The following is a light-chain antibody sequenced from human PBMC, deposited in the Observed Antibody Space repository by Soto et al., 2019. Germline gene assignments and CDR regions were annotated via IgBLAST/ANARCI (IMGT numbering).Light chain of an antibody. J-gene: IGKJ5*01. CDR2: DAS. Sequence: EIVLTQSPATLSLSPGERATLSCRASQSFSSYLAWYQQKPGQAPRLLIYDASKRATGIPARFSGRGSGTDFTLTISRLEPEDYAVYYFQQRSNWPPVLTFGQGTRLDIK. CDR3: QQRSNWPPVLT. V-gene: IGKV3-11*01. CDR1: QSFSSY.